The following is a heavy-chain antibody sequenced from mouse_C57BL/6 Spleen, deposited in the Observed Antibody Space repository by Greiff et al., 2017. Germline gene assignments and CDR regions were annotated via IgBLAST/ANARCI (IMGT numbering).Heavy chain of an antibody. CDR1: GYAFTNYL. V-gene: IGHV1-54*01. D-gene: IGHD2-4*01. CDR2: INPGSGGT. J-gene: IGHJ3*01. Sequence: VQLQESGAELVRPGTSVKVSCKASGYAFTNYLIEWVKQRPGQGLEWIGVINPGSGGTNYNEKFKGKATLTADKSSSTAYMQLSSLTSEDSAVYFCARGADYDEGNWFAYWGQGTLVTVSA. CDR3: ARGADYDEGNWFAY.